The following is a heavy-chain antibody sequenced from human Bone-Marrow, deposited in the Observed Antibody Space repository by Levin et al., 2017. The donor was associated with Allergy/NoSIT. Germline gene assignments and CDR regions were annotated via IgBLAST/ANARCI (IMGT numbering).Heavy chain of an antibody. J-gene: IGHJ4*02. V-gene: IGHV3-23*01. D-gene: IGHD6-6*01. CDR1: GFTFSSYA. CDR2: IRGSGVGT. CDR3: AKDISSSWSTGDLDY. Sequence: GESLKISCAASGFTFSSYAMSWVRQAPGKGLGWVSGIRGSGVGTYYADSVKGRFTISRDNSKNTLYLQMKSLRAEDTAVYYCAKDISSSWSTGDLDYWGQGTQVTVSS.